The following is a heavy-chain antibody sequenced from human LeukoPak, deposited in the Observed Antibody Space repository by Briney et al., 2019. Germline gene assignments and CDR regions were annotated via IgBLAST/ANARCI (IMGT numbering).Heavy chain of an antibody. D-gene: IGHD6-19*01. CDR3: ASAVAGTAEDAFDI. CDR2: ISSSGSTI. V-gene: IGHV3-11*01. J-gene: IGHJ3*02. CDR1: GFTFSDYY. Sequence: GGSLRLSCAAFGFTFSDYYMSWIRQAPGKGLEWVSYISSSGSTIYYADSVKGRFTISRDNAKNSLYLQMNSLRAEDTAVYYCASAVAGTAEDAFDIWGQGTMVTVSS.